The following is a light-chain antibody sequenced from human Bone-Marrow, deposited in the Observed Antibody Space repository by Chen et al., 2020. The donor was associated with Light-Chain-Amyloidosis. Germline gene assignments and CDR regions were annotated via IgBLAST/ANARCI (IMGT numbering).Light chain of an antibody. CDR1: SSDVGSDNH. CDR2: EVT. V-gene: IGLV2-14*01. CDR3: SSYTITNTLV. J-gene: IGLJ1*01. Sequence: QPALTPPASVSGSPGPSLTISCTGTSSDVGSDNHVSWYQQHPDKAPKLMIYEVTNRPSWVPDRFSGSKSDNTASLTISGLQTEDEADYFCSSYTITNTLVFGSGTRVTVL.